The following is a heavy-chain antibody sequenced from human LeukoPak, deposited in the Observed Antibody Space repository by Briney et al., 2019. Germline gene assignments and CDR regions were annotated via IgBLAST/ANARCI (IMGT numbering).Heavy chain of an antibody. CDR2: INWNGGST. CDR3: AREYYDSSGYYYPFDY. CDR1: GFTFDDYG. V-gene: IGHV3-20*04. J-gene: IGHJ4*02. Sequence: GGSLRLSCAASGFTFDDYGMSWVRQAPGKGLEWGSGINWNGGSTGYADSVKGRFTISRDNAKNSLYLQMNSLRAEDTALYYCAREYYDSSGYYYPFDYWGQGTLVTVSS. D-gene: IGHD3-22*01.